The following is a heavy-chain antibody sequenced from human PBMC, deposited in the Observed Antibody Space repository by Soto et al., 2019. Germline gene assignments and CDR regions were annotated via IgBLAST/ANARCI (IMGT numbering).Heavy chain of an antibody. CDR2: ISAFNGDT. V-gene: IGHV1-18*04. D-gene: IGHD6-25*01. CDR1: GYTFTSYG. CDR3: AREAGWQRMVPYD. J-gene: IGHJ4*02. Sequence: QVQLVQSGTEVKKPGASVNVSCKAFGYTFTSYGFSWVRQVPGQGLEWLGWISAFNGDTQYAQTMKGRLNVTTDTSTTTVHMERRSLTPADTSVYYCAREAGWQRMVPYDWGQGTLVTVS.